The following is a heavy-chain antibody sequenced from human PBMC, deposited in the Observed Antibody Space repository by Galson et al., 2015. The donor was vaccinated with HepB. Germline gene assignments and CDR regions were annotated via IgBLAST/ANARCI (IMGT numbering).Heavy chain of an antibody. V-gene: IGHV3-11*06. CDR3: ARDGDSGYCSSTSCPAWPRKYYYMDV. J-gene: IGHJ6*03. CDR1: GFTFSDYY. D-gene: IGHD2-2*01. CDR2: ISSSSSYT. Sequence: SLRLSCAASGFTFSDYYMSWIRQAPGKGLEWVSYISSSSSYTNYADSVKGRFTISRDNAKNSLYLQMNSLRAEDTAVYYCARDGDSGYCSSTSCPAWPRKYYYMDVWAKGPRSPSP.